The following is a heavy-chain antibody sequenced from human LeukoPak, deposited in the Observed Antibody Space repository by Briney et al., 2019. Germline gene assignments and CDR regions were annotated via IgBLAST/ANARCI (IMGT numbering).Heavy chain of an antibody. V-gene: IGHV3-11*04. J-gene: IGHJ6*03. CDR1: GFTFSDYY. Sequence: PGGSLRLSCVASGFTFSDYYMSWIRQAPGKGLEWVSYISSSGSTIYYSSSVKGRFTISRDNAKNSLFLQMNSLRAEDTAVFYCARVGNGDRYYFYYYMDVWGKGTTVTVSS. CDR2: ISSSGSTI. CDR3: ARVGNGDRYYFYYYMDV. D-gene: IGHD4-23*01.